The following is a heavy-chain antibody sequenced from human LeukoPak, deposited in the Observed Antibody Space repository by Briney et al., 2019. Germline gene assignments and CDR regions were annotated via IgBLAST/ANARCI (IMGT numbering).Heavy chain of an antibody. Sequence: GGSLRLSCAASGVTFSSYAMNWVRQAPGKGLEWVSAISGSGGSTYYADSMKSRFTISRDNSKNTLYLQMNTLRAEDTAVYYCAKDGNNDFWSGYYYYFDYWGQGTLVTVSS. CDR2: ISGSGGST. CDR3: AKDGNNDFWSGYYYYFDY. V-gene: IGHV3-23*01. CDR1: GVTFSSYA. D-gene: IGHD3-3*01. J-gene: IGHJ4*02.